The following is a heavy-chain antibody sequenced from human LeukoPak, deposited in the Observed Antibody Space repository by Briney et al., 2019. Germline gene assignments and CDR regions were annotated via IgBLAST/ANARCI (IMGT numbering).Heavy chain of an antibody. CDR2: INHSGST. Sequence: PSETLSLTCAVSAHSISSGYYWGWIRQPPGKGLEWIGEINHSGSTNYNPSLKSRVTISVDTSKNQFSLKLSSVTAADTAVYYYARRRMVRGVIKGPFDYWGQGTLVTVSS. V-gene: IGHV4-38-2*01. J-gene: IGHJ4*02. D-gene: IGHD3-10*01. CDR1: AHSISSGYY. CDR3: ARRRMVRGVIKGPFDY.